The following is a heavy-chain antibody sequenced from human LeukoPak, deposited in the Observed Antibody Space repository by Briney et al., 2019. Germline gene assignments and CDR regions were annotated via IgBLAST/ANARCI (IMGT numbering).Heavy chain of an antibody. Sequence: GGSLRLSCAASGFTVSSNYMSWVRQAPGKGLEWVSVIYSGGSTYYADSVKGRFTISRDNAKNSLYLQMNSLRAEDTAVYYCARQYSYAPYYFDYWGQGTLVTVSS. J-gene: IGHJ4*02. CDR3: ARQYSYAPYYFDY. D-gene: IGHD5-18*01. CDR1: GFTVSSNY. CDR2: IYSGGST. V-gene: IGHV3-66*04.